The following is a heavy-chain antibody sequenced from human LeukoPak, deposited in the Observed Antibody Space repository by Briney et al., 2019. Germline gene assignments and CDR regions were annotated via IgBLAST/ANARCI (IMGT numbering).Heavy chain of an antibody. J-gene: IGHJ6*02. Sequence: SETLSLTCTVSGGSISSGGYYWSWIRQHPGKGLEWIGYIYYSGSTYYNPSLKSRVTISVDTSKNQFSLKLSSVTAADTAVYYCARLKWFGGYGMDVWGHGTTVTVSS. CDR2: IYYSGST. CDR1: GGSISSGGYY. V-gene: IGHV4-31*03. CDR3: ARLKWFGGYGMDV. D-gene: IGHD3-10*01.